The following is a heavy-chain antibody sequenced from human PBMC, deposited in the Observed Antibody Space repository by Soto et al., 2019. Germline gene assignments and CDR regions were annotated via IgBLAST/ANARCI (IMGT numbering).Heavy chain of an antibody. J-gene: IGHJ4*02. Sequence: PGGSLRLSCAASGFTVSSNYMSWVRQAPGKGLEWVSVIYSGGSTYYADSVKGRFTISRDNSKNTLYLQMNSLRAEDTAVYYCARDLISGSGSLDHWGQGTLVTVSS. CDR1: GFTVSSNY. D-gene: IGHD3-10*01. V-gene: IGHV3-66*01. CDR2: IYSGGST. CDR3: ARDLISGSGSLDH.